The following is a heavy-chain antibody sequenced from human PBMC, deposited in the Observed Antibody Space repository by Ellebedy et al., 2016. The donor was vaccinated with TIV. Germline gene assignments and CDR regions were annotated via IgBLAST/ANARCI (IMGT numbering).Heavy chain of an antibody. D-gene: IGHD6-13*01. V-gene: IGHV3-7*04. CDR1: GFIFSTYW. J-gene: IGHJ4*02. Sequence: GESLKISCAASGFIFSTYWMYWVRQAPGKGLEWVASIKEDGSNKYYVDSVKGRFTISRDNAKNTLYLQINSLRAEDTAIYYCVRGGLPAAGDYWGQGTLVTVSS. CDR3: VRGGLPAAGDY. CDR2: IKEDGSNK.